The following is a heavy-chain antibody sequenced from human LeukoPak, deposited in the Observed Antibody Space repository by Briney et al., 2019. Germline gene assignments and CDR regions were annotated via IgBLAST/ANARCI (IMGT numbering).Heavy chain of an antibody. CDR1: GFTFSSYE. CDR3: ASPIVGATTIDY. V-gene: IGHV3-48*03. Sequence: GGSLRLSCAASGFTFSSYEMNWVRQAPGKGLEWVSYISSSGSTIYYADSVKGRFTISRDNAKNSLYLQMNSLRAEDTAVYYCASPIVGATTIDYWGQGTLVTVSS. CDR2: ISSSGSTI. J-gene: IGHJ4*02. D-gene: IGHD1-26*01.